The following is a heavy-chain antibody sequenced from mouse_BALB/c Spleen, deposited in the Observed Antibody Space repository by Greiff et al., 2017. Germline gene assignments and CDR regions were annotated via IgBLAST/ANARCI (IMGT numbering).Heavy chain of an antibody. V-gene: IGHV5-17*02. CDR1: GFTFSSFG. Sequence: EVMLVESGGGLVQPGGSRKLSCAASGFTFSSFGMHWVRQAPEKGLEWVAYISSGSSTIYYADTVKGRFTISRDNPKNTLFLQMTSLRSEDTAMYDCARDYYGGDYWGQGTTLTVSS. D-gene: IGHD1-1*01. CDR2: ISSGSSTI. CDR3: ARDYYGGDY. J-gene: IGHJ2*01.